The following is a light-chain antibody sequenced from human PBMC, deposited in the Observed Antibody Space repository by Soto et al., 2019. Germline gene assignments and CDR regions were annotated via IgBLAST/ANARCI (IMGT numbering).Light chain of an antibody. V-gene: IGLV2-8*01. CDR3: KSYAGSNTYV. J-gene: IGLJ1*01. CDR1: KXDIGVYDF. CDR2: EVV. Sequence: QSALTQPPSASGSPGQSVTISCTGTKXDIGVYDFVSWYQHHPGKAPRLIICEVVQRPSGVPDRFSGSKSGNTASLTVSGLQAADEADYFCKSYAGSNTYVFGSGTKVTVL.